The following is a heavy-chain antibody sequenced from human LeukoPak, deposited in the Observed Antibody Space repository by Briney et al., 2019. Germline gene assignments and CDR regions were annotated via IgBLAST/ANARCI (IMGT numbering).Heavy chain of an antibody. D-gene: IGHD5-18*01. CDR3: ARVDTAMALFDY. CDR2: IYYSGST. J-gene: IGHJ4*02. Sequence: PSETLSLTCTVSGGSISSYYWSWIRQPPGKGLEWIGYIYYSGSTTYNPSLKSRVTISVDTTKNQFSLKLSSVTAADTAVYYCARVDTAMALFDYWGQGTLVTVSS. V-gene: IGHV4-59*01. CDR1: GGSISSYY.